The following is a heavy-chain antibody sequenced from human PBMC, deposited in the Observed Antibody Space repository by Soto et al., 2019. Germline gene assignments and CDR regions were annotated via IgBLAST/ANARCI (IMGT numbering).Heavy chain of an antibody. CDR2: ISYDGCNK. V-gene: IGHV3-30*18. CDR3: AKARDTAMVYDAFDI. D-gene: IGHD5-18*01. Sequence: GGSLRLSCAASGFTFSSYGMHWVRQAPGKGLEWVAVISYDGCNKYYADSVKGRFTISRDNSKNTLYLQMNSLRAEDTAVYYCAKARDTAMVYDAFDIWGQGTMVTVSS. J-gene: IGHJ3*02. CDR1: GFTFSSYG.